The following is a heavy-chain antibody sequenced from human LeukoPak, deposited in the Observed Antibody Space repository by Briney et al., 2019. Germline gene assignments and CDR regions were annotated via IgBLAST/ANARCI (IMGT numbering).Heavy chain of an antibody. D-gene: IGHD2-15*01. CDR1: GYTCTGYY. Sequence: ASVKVSCKASGYTCTGYYMHWVRQAPGQGLEWMGWINPNSGGTNYAQKFQGRVTMTRDTSISTAYMELSRLRSDDTAVYYCARGLAHFVVGAPKNWFDPWGQGTLVTVSS. CDR3: ARGLAHFVVGAPKNWFDP. J-gene: IGHJ5*02. CDR2: INPNSGGT. V-gene: IGHV1-2*02.